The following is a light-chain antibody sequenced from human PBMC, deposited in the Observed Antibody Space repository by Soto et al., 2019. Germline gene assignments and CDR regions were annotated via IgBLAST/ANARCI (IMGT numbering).Light chain of an antibody. CDR2: DAS. Sequence: EIVLTQSPGTLSLSPGERATLSCWASQSVSSNYLAWYQQKPGQAPRLLIYDASSRATGIADRFSGSGSGTEFTLTISRLEPEDFAVYYCQQYGSSPRTFGQGTKVEI. CDR3: QQYGSSPRT. J-gene: IGKJ1*01. V-gene: IGKV3-20*01. CDR1: QSVSSNY.